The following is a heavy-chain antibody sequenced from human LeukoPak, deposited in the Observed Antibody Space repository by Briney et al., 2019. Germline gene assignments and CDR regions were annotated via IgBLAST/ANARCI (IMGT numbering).Heavy chain of an antibody. CDR1: GYTFTGYY. J-gene: IGHJ5*02. D-gene: IGHD6-6*01. CDR2: INPNSGGT. Sequence: GASVKVSCKASGYTFTGYYMHWVRQAPGQGLEWMGWINPNSGGTNYAQKFQGRVTMTRDTSISTAYMELSRLRSDDTAVYYCARDTGAARLWFDPWGQGTLVTVSS. V-gene: IGHV1-2*02. CDR3: ARDTGAARLWFDP.